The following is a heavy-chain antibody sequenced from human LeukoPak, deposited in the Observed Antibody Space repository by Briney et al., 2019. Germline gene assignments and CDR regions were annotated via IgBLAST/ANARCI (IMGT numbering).Heavy chain of an antibody. V-gene: IGHV3-49*03. CDR1: GFTFGDSA. CDR3: TRLQWLARDY. CDR2: LRSEAYGGTA. D-gene: IGHD6-19*01. J-gene: IGHJ4*02. Sequence: GGSLRLSCTASGFTFGDSAMSWFRQAPGKGLEWVGFLRSEAYGGTAEYAASVKGRFAISRDDSKSIAYLQMNSLKTEDTAIYYCTRLQWLARDYWGQGTLVTVSS.